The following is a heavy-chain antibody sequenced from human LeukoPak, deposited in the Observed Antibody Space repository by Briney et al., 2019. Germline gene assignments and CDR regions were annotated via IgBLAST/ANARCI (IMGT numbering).Heavy chain of an antibody. CDR3: AKGGSYSGSNWFDP. V-gene: IGHV3-30*04. CDR2: ISYDGSNK. CDR1: GFTFSSYA. Sequence: GRSLRLSCAASGFTFSSYAMHWVRQAPGKGLEWVAVISYDGSNKYYADSVKGRFTISRDNSKNTLYLQMNSLRAEDTAVYYCAKGGSYSGSNWFDPWGQGTLVTVSS. D-gene: IGHD1-26*01. J-gene: IGHJ5*02.